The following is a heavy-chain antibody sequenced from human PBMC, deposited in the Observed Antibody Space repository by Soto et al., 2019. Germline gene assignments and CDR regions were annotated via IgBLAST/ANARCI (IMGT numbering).Heavy chain of an antibody. J-gene: IGHJ4*02. CDR2: ISWNSGSI. CDR1: GFAFDDYA. Sequence: SLRLSCAASGFAFDDYAMHWVRQSPGKGLEWVSGISWNSGSIGYADSVKGRFTISRDNAKNSLYLQMNSLRAEDTALYYCAKDKGRAEDGIFDYWGQGTLVPVSS. V-gene: IGHV3-9*01. CDR3: AKDKGRAEDGIFDY. D-gene: IGHD6-13*01.